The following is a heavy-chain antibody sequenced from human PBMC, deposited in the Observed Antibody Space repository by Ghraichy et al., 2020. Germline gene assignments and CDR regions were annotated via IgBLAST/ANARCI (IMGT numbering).Heavy chain of an antibody. CDR3: ARCTSSGWYGPHQFDY. V-gene: IGHV3-48*03. Sequence: GGSLRLSCAASGFTFSSYEMNWVRQAPGKGLEWVSYISSSGSTIYYADSVKGRFTISRDNAKNSLYLQMNSLRAEDTAVYYCARCTSSGWYGPHQFDYWGQGTLVTVSS. D-gene: IGHD6-19*01. J-gene: IGHJ4*02. CDR1: GFTFSSYE. CDR2: ISSSGSTI.